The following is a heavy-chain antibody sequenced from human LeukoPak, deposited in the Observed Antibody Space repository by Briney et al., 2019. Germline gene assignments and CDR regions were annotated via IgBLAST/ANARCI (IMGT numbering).Heavy chain of an antibody. D-gene: IGHD3-9*01. CDR3: GRDRPTGYYDY. V-gene: IGHV4-38-2*02. Sequence: SETLSLTCTVSSYSISSGYYWGWIRQSPGQGLEWIASINHSGITYYNPSLKSRVTISVDTSKNQFSLKLTSVTAADTAVYYCGRDRPTGYYDYWGQGSLVTVSS. J-gene: IGHJ4*02. CDR2: INHSGIT. CDR1: SYSISSGYY.